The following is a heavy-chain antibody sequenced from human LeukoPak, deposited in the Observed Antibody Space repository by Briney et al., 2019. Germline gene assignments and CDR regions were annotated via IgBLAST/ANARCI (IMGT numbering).Heavy chain of an antibody. J-gene: IGHJ4*02. CDR3: ARDDDILTGYSPDY. CDR2: ISAYNGNT. V-gene: IGHV1-18*04. Sequence: EASVKVSCKASGSTFTSYGSSWVGRPSGQGLEWMGWISAYNGNTTYAQKLQGRVTMTTDTSTSTAYMELRSLSSDDTAVYYCARDDDILTGYSPDYWGQGTLVTVSS. CDR1: GSTFTSYG. D-gene: IGHD3-9*01.